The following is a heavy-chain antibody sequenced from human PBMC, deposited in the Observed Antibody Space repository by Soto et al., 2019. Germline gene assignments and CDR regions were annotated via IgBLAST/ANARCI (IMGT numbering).Heavy chain of an antibody. J-gene: IGHJ6*02. D-gene: IGHD6-13*01. CDR1: GGSISSSSYY. CDR3: ARGEYSSSWYGAGYGMDV. CDR2: IYYSGST. Sequence: SETLSLTCTVSGGSISSSSYYWGWSRQPPAKRLERIGSIYYSGSTYYNPSLKSRVTISVDTSKNQFSLKLSSVTAADTAVYYCARGEYSSSWYGAGYGMDVWGQGTTVT. V-gene: IGHV4-39*01.